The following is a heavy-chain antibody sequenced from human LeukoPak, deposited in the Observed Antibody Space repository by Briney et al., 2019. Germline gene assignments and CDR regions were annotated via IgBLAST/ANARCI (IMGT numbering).Heavy chain of an antibody. CDR3: AIDVVVGAGDTDY. CDR1: GGSISSSSYY. J-gene: IGHJ4*02. CDR2: IYYGGST. V-gene: IGHV4-39*01. Sequence: SETLSLTCTVSGGSISSSSYYWGWIRQPPGKGLEWIGSIYYGGSTYYNPSLKSRVTISVDTSKNQFSLKLSSVTAADTAVYYCAIDVVVGAGDTDYWGQGTLVTVSS. D-gene: IGHD1-26*01.